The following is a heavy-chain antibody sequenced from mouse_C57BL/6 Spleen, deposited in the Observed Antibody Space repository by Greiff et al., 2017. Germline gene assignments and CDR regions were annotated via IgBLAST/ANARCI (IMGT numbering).Heavy chain of an antibody. D-gene: IGHD3-2*02. Sequence: QVQLQQSGAELVKPGASVKISCKASGYAFRRYWMNWVKQRPGKGLEWIGQIYPGDGDTNYNGKFKGKATLTADKSSSTAYMQHRSLTSEDSAVYFCARGEGLSAMDYWGQGTSVTVSA. CDR1: GYAFRRYW. J-gene: IGHJ4*01. V-gene: IGHV1-80*01. CDR3: ARGEGLSAMDY. CDR2: IYPGDGDT.